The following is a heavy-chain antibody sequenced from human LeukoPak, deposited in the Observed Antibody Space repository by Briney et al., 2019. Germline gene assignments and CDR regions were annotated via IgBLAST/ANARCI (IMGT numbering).Heavy chain of an antibody. J-gene: IGHJ5*02. V-gene: IGHV3-11*01. D-gene: IGHD3-10*01. CDR3: VRLVRGATFDP. Sequence: GGSLRLSCAASGFKFTTYYMTWIRQAPGKGLEWLSSISGSGTTIDYADSVKGRSTISRDNAKTSLYLQMNDLTAEDTAVYYCVRLVRGATFDPWGQGALVAVSS. CDR1: GFKFTTYY. CDR2: ISGSGTTI.